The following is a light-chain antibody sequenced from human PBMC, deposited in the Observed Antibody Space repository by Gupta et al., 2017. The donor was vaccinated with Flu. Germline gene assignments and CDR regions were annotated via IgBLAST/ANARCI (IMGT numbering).Light chain of an antibody. V-gene: IGKV3-15*01. CDR1: QTIRTN. J-gene: IGKJ1*01. CDR2: GAS. Sequence: TLSVSPGERATLSCRASQTIRTNLAWYQQKPGQAPRLLIYGASTRATGIPARFSGSGSGTEFTLTISSLQSEDFAVYYCQQYNNWPPWTFG. CDR3: QQYNNWPPWT.